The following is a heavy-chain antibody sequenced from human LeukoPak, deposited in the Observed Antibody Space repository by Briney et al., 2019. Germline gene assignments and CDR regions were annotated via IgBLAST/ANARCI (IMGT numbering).Heavy chain of an antibody. Sequence: ASVKVSCKASGYTFTGYYMHWVRQAPGQGLEWMGWINTNTGNPTYAQGFTGRFVFSLDTSVSTAYLQISSLKAEDTAVYYCAREGKQLALDYWGQGTLVTVSS. D-gene: IGHD6-13*01. V-gene: IGHV7-4-1*02. CDR1: GYTFTGYY. CDR3: AREGKQLALDY. J-gene: IGHJ4*02. CDR2: INTNTGNP.